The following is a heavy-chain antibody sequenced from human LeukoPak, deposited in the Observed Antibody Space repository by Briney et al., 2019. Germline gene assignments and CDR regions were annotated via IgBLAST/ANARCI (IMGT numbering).Heavy chain of an antibody. Sequence: GGSLRLSCAASGFTVSSNYMSWVRQAPGKGLEWVAVIYSGGSTYYADSVKGRFSLSRDNSKNTLYLQMNSLRAEDTAVYYCARDLSGRDFWSGYYSDAFDIWGQGTMVTVSS. CDR3: ARDLSGRDFWSGYYSDAFDI. D-gene: IGHD3-3*01. CDR1: GFTVSSNY. J-gene: IGHJ3*02. V-gene: IGHV3-66*01. CDR2: IYSGGST.